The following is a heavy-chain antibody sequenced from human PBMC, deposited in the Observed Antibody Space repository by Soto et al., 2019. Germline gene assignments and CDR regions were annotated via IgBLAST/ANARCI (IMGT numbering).Heavy chain of an antibody. CDR3: AKDKDPRWGSGSPREGMDV. Sequence: PGGSLRLSCAASGFTFSSYAMSWVRQAPGKGLEWVSAISGSGGSTYYADSVKGRFTISRDNSKNTLYLQMNSLRAEDTAVYYCAKDKDPRWGSGSPREGMDVWGQGTTVTVSS. J-gene: IGHJ6*02. CDR2: ISGSGGST. D-gene: IGHD3-10*01. V-gene: IGHV3-23*01. CDR1: GFTFSSYA.